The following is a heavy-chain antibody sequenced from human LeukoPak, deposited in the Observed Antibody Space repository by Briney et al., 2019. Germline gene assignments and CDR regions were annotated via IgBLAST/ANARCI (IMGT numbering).Heavy chain of an antibody. D-gene: IGHD2/OR15-2a*01. CDR1: GGSISSSSYY. CDR2: IYYSGRT. Sequence: PSETLSLTCSVSGGSISSSSYYWGWIRQPPGKGLEWIGSIYYSGRTYYNPALKSRVTISVDTSKSQFSLKLSSVTAADTAVYYCARHNKAFDIWGQGTMVTVSS. CDR3: ARHNKAFDI. J-gene: IGHJ3*02. V-gene: IGHV4-39*01.